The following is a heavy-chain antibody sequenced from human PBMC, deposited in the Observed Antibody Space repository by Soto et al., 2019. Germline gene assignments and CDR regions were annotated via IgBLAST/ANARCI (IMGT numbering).Heavy chain of an antibody. CDR2: ISFDGSNK. J-gene: IGHJ4*02. CDR3: AREGSSDWSDY. V-gene: IGHV3-30-3*01. CDR1: GFTFSSYA. D-gene: IGHD6-19*01. Sequence: QVQPVESGGGVVQPGRSLRLSCAASGFTFSSYAMHWVRQAPGKGLEWVAVISFDGSNKYYADSVKGRFTISRDNSKNTLYLQMNSLGAEDTAVYYCAREGSSDWSDYWGQGTLVTVSS.